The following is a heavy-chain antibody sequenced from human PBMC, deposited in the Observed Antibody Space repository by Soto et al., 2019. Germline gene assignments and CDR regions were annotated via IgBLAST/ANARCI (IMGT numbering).Heavy chain of an antibody. CDR3: AKDRMQFGVGATPLAFDI. J-gene: IGHJ3*02. CDR1: GFTFSSYA. CDR2: ISGSGGST. D-gene: IGHD1-26*01. Sequence: GGSLRLSCAASGFTFSSYAMSWVRQAPGKGLEWVSAISGSGGSTYYADSVKGRFTISRDNSKNTLYLQMNSLRAEDTAVYYCAKDRMQFGVGATPLAFDIWGQGTMVTVSS. V-gene: IGHV3-23*01.